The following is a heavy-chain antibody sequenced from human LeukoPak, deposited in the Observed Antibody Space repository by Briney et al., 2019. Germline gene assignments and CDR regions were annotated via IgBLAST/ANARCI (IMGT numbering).Heavy chain of an antibody. CDR3: ARLKRDYYDSSGLVYFDY. V-gene: IGHV4-38-2*02. Sequence: PSETLSLTCTVSGYSISTGYYWDWIRQPPGKGLEWIGTFYHGGSTYYNPSLKSRVTISVDTSKNQFSLKVTSVTAADTAVYYCARLKRDYYDSSGLVYFDYWGQGTLVTVSS. CDR1: GYSISTGYY. CDR2: FYHGGST. D-gene: IGHD3-22*01. J-gene: IGHJ4*02.